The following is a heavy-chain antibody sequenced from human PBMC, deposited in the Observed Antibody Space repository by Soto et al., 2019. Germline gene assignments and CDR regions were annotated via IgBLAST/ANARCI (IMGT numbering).Heavy chain of an antibody. CDR1: GGSISDFY. D-gene: IGHD6-6*01. CDR2: IYYSGST. Sequence: SETLSLTCTVSGGSISDFYWSWIRQPPGKGLEWIGYIYYSGSTNYNPSLKSRVTISVDTSKNQFSLNLRPMSPADTAVYYCARVGGLAARTFDYWGPGTLV. V-gene: IGHV4-59*01. J-gene: IGHJ4*02. CDR3: ARVGGLAARTFDY.